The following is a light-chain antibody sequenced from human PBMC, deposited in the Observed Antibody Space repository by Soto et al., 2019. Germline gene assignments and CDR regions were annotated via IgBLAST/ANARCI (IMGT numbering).Light chain of an antibody. Sequence: QSALTQPDSVSGSPGQSITISCTGTSSDVGGYNYVSWYQQHPGKAPKLIIYEVSNRPSGVSNRFSGSKSGNTASLTISGLQAEDEADYYCNSYTSRTTGVFGTGTKLTVL. CDR3: NSYTSRTTGV. CDR1: SSDVGGYNY. J-gene: IGLJ1*01. V-gene: IGLV2-14*01. CDR2: EVS.